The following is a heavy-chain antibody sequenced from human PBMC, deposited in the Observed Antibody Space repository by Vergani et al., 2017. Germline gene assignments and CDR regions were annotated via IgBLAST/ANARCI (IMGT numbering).Heavy chain of an antibody. CDR2: ISAYNGNT. D-gene: IGHD2-2*01. V-gene: IGHV1-18*01. Sequence: QVQLVQSGAEVKKPGASVKVSCKASGYTFTSYGISWVRQAPGQGLEWMGWISAYNGNTNYAQKLQGRVTMTTDTTTSTAYMELRSLRSDDTAVYYCARDRGWYQLLSAHYYGMDVWGQGTTVTVSS. CDR3: ARDRGWYQLLSAHYYGMDV. J-gene: IGHJ6*02. CDR1: GYTFTSYG.